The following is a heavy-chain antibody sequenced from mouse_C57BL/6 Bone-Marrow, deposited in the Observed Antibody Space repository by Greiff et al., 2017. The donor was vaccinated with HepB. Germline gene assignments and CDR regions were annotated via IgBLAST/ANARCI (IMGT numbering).Heavy chain of an antibody. CDR1: GFNIKDDY. CDR3: TLYYGSSVYWYFDV. V-gene: IGHV14-4*01. Sequence: EVQLQQSGAELVRPGASVKLSCTASGFNIKDDYMHWVKQRPEQGLEWIGWIDPENGDTEYASKFQGKATITADTSSNTAYLQLSSLTSEDTAVYYCTLYYGSSVYWYFDVWGTGTTVTVSS. J-gene: IGHJ1*03. D-gene: IGHD1-1*01. CDR2: IDPENGDT.